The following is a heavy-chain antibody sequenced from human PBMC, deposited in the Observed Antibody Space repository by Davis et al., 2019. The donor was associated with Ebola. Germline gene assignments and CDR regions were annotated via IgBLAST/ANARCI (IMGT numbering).Heavy chain of an antibody. CDR3: ARVWNDYGSGSYYDY. CDR1: GGSISSYY. V-gene: IGHV4-59*12. J-gene: IGHJ4*02. D-gene: IGHD3-10*01. CDR2: IYYSGST. Sequence: SETLSLTCTVSGGSISSYYWSWIRQPPGKGLEWIGYIYYSGSTNYNPSLKSRVTISVDKSKNQFSLKLSSVTAADTAVYYCARVWNDYGSGSYYDYWGQGILVTVSS.